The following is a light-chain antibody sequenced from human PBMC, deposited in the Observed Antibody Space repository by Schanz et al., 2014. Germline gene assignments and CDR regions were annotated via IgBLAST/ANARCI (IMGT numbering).Light chain of an antibody. CDR3: QQYNNWPPWT. CDR1: QSVDND. CDR2: SAS. J-gene: IGKJ1*01. Sequence: EIVLTQSPATLSVSPGERATLSCRASQSVDNDLAWYQQKPRQPPRLLIYSASVRASGIPARFSAIGSGTEFTLTITSLQYEDFAVYYCQQYNNWPPWTFGPGTMVEFK. V-gene: IGKV3-15*01.